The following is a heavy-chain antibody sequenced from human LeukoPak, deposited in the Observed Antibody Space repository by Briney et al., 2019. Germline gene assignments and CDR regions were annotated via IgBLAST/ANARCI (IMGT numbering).Heavy chain of an antibody. J-gene: IGHJ4*02. CDR2: ISWNSGSI. CDR3: AKSDYYDSSGYLRD. Sequence: GGSLRLSCAASGFTFSNYAMNWVRQALGKELEWVSGISWNSGSIGYADSVKGRFTISRDNAKNSLYLQMNSLRAEDTALYYCAKSDYYDSSGYLRDWGQGTLVTVSS. V-gene: IGHV3-9*01. CDR1: GFTFSNYA. D-gene: IGHD3-22*01.